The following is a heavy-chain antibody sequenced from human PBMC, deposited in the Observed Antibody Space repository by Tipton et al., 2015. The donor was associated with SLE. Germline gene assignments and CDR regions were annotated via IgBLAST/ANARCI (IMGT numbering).Heavy chain of an antibody. V-gene: IGHV4-39*07. CDR1: GVSISSFSYY. CDR2: IFYSGST. CDR3: ASRIAAAGDY. J-gene: IGHJ4*02. Sequence: LRLSCSVSGVSISSFSYYWGWIRQPPGKGLEWIGSIFYSGSTYYNPSLKSRVTISVDTSKNQFSLKLSSVTAADTAVYYCASRIAAAGDYWGQGTLVTVSS. D-gene: IGHD6-13*01.